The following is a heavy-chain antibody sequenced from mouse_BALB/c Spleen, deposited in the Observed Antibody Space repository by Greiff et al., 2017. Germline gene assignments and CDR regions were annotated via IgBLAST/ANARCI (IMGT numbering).Heavy chain of an antibody. CDR2: IYPGNSDT. CDR1: GYTFTSYW. V-gene: IGHV1-5*01. CDR3: TRGYGNLYAMDY. Sequence: EVKLVESGTVLARPGASVKMSCKASGYTFTSYWMHWVKQRPGQGLEWIGAIYPGNSDTSYNQKFKGKAKLTAVTSTSTAYMELSSLTNEDSAVYYCTRGYGNLYAMDYWGQGTSVTVSS. D-gene: IGHD2-10*02. J-gene: IGHJ4*01.